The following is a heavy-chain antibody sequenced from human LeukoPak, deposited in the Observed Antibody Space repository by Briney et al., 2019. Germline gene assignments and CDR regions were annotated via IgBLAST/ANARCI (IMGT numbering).Heavy chain of an antibody. D-gene: IGHD6-19*01. CDR1: GFTFSSYA. V-gene: IGHV1-69*06. CDR3: ANGYSSGWYVKYFDY. CDR2: IIPIFGTA. Sequence: GGSLRFSCAASGFTFSSYAISWVRQAPGRGLEWMGGIIPIFGTANYAQKFQGRVTITADKSTSTAYMELSSLRSEDTAVYYCANGYSSGWYVKYFDYWGQGTLVTVSS. J-gene: IGHJ4*02.